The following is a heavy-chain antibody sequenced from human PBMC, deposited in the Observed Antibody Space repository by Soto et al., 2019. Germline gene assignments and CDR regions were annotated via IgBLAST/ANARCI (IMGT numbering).Heavy chain of an antibody. CDR3: ARAGYDFWIDYMDV. Sequence: GASVKVSCKASGYTFTSYDINWVRQATGQGLEWMGWMNPNSGNTGYAQKFQGRVTMTRNTSISTAYMELSSLRSEDTAVYYCARAGYDFWIDYMDVWGKGTTVTVSS. D-gene: IGHD3-3*01. J-gene: IGHJ6*03. V-gene: IGHV1-8*01. CDR2: MNPNSGNT. CDR1: GYTFTSYD.